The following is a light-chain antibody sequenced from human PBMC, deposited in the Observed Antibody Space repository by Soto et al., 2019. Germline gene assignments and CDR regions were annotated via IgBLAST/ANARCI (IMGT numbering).Light chain of an antibody. V-gene: IGKV3-15*01. CDR3: HQYDSWPPYT. Sequence: EIVMTQSPATLSVSPGERATLSCRASQSISIKFAWYQQKLGQAPRLLIYGASTRATDIPARFSGSGSGTEFTLTIISLQSEDYAIYYCHQYDSWPPYTFGQGTKVEIK. J-gene: IGKJ2*01. CDR1: QSISIK. CDR2: GAS.